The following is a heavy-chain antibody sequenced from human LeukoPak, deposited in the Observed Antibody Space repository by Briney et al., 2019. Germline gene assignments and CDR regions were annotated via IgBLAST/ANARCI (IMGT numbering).Heavy chain of an antibody. CDR3: ARTTSQSIVAAGDY. J-gene: IGHJ4*02. CDR1: GDTFRRYA. Sequence: SVKVSCKTSGDTFRRYAIIWVRQAPGQGLEWMGGIIPMFGAANYAQKLQGRVTFTADKSTNTVYMDLRSLTSEDTAVYYCARTTSQSIVAAGDYWGQGTLVIVSS. D-gene: IGHD2-15*01. V-gene: IGHV1-69*06. CDR2: IIPMFGAA.